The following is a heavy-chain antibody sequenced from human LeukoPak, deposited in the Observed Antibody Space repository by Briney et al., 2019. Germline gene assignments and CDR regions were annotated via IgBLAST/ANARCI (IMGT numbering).Heavy chain of an antibody. Sequence: GGSLRLSCATSGFSFSNYWMSWVRQAPGKGLEWVASIKQDESERYYADSVKGRFTISKDNSKATLYLQMNSLRPEDTAVYYCAKDLHGGYSSDYWGQGTLVTVFS. D-gene: IGHD4-23*01. V-gene: IGHV3-7*01. CDR1: GFSFSNYW. CDR3: AKDLHGGYSSDY. J-gene: IGHJ4*02. CDR2: IKQDESER.